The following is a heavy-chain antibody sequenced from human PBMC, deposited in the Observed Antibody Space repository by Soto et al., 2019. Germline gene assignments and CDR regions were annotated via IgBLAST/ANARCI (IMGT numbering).Heavy chain of an antibody. J-gene: IGHJ6*02. CDR3: ALTDGEEIDYYYYGMDV. V-gene: IGHV1-46*01. CDR1: GYTFTSYY. D-gene: IGHD3-10*01. Sequence: GASVKVSCKASGYTFTSYYMHWVRQAPGQGLEWMGIINPSGGSTSYAQKFQGRVTMTRDTSTSTVYMELSSLRSEDTAVYYCALTDGEEIDYYYYGMDVWGQGTTVTVS. CDR2: INPSGGST.